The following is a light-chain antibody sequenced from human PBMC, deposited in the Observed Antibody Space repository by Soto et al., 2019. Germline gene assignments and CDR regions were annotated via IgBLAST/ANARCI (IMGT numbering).Light chain of an antibody. CDR2: GAS. J-gene: IGKJ5*01. CDR3: QQHGISHIT. V-gene: IGKV3-20*01. CDR1: QSISSSF. Sequence: ESVLTQSPGTLSLSPGERAIISCRASQSISSSFLAWYQQKPGQAPRVXIFGASSRETGIPDRFSGSGSGTDFTLTISRLEPEDFAVDYCQQHGISHITFGQGTRLEIK.